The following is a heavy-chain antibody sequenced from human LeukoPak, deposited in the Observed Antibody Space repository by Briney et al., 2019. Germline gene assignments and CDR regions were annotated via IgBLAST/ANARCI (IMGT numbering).Heavy chain of an antibody. D-gene: IGHD2-2*01. CDR1: GGSISPYY. J-gene: IGHJ4*02. CDR2: IYYIGST. Sequence: SETLSLTCTVSGGSISPYYWSWIRQPPGKGLEWIGYIYYIGSTNYNPSLKSRVTISVDTSKNQFTLKLSSVTAADTAVYYCAKGRDIVVVPVGYWGQGTLVTVSS. V-gene: IGHV4-59*01. CDR3: AKGRDIVVVPVGY.